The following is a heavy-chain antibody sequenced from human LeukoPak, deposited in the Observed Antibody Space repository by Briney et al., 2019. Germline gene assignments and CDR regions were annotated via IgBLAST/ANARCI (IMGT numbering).Heavy chain of an antibody. D-gene: IGHD3-10*01. CDR3: ARASGSSLYYFDY. J-gene: IGHJ4*02. CDR2: ISSSSSYI. V-gene: IGHV3-21*01. Sequence: PGGSLRLSCAASGFTFSSYSMNWVRQAPGKGLEWVSSISSSSSYIYYADSVKGRFTISRDNAKNSLYLQMNSLRAEDTAVYYCARASGSSLYYFDYWGRGTLVTVSS. CDR1: GFTFSSYS.